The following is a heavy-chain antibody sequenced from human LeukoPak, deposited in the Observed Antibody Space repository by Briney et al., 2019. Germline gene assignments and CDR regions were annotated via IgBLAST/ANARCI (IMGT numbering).Heavy chain of an antibody. CDR2: INPHSGAT. J-gene: IGHJ4*02. CDR3: ARDPVGGIAVAGEARDY. Sequence: ASVKVSCKASGYTFTGYYIHWVRQAPGQGLEWMGWINPHSGATKNDQIFQGRVTMTRDTSISTAYMELSRLRSDDTAVYYCARDPVGGIAVAGEARDYWGQGTLVTVSS. D-gene: IGHD6-19*01. V-gene: IGHV1-2*02. CDR1: GYTFTGYY.